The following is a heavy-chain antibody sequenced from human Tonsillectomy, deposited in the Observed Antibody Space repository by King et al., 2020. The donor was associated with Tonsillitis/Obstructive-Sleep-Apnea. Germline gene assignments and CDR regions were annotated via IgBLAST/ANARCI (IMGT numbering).Heavy chain of an antibody. CDR3: AKRVAGYCSSTSCPDAFDI. J-gene: IGHJ3*02. CDR2: IYPGDSDT. CDR1: GYSFTTDW. D-gene: IGHD2-2*01. Sequence: VQLVESGAEVKKPGESLKIYCKGSGYSFTTDWIGWVRQMPGKGLEWMGIIYPGDSDTRYSPSFQGQVTISADKSISTAYLQWSSLKASDTAIYYCAKRVAGYCSSTSCPDAFDIWGQGTMVTVSS. V-gene: IGHV5-51*01.